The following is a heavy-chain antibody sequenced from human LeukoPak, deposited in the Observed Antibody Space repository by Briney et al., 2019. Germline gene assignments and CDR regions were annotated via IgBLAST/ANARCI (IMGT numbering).Heavy chain of an antibody. V-gene: IGHV1-2*02. J-gene: IGHJ4*02. Sequence: ASVKVSCKASGYTFTGYYMHWVRQAPGQGLEWMGWINPNNGGTNYAQKFQGRVTMTRDTSISTAYMELSRLRSDDTAVYYCAREFEDCSSTSCPLDYWGQGTLVTVSS. CDR1: GYTFTGYY. CDR3: AREFEDCSSTSCPLDY. CDR2: INPNNGGT. D-gene: IGHD2-2*01.